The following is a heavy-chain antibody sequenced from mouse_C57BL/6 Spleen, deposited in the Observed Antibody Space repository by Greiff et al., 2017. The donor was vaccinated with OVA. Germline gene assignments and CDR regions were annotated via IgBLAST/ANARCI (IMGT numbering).Heavy chain of an antibody. J-gene: IGHJ2*01. V-gene: IGHV1-52*01. D-gene: IGHD3-2*02. CDR1: GYTFTSYW. CDR3: AREDSSPFDY. Sequence: QVQLKQPGAELVRPGSSVKLSCKASGYTFTSYWMHWVKQRPIQGLEWIGNIDPSDSETHYNQKFKDKATLTVDKSSSTAYMQLSSLTSEDSAVYYCAREDSSPFDYWGQGTTLTVSS. CDR2: IDPSDSET.